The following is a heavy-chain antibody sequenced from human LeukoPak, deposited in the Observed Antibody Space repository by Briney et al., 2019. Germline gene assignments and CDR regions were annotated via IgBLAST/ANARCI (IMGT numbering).Heavy chain of an antibody. Sequence: GGSLRLSCAASGFTFSSYSMNWVRQAPGKGLEWVSYSSSSSTIYYADSVKGRFTISRDNAKNSLYLQMNSLRAEDTAVYYCARDQSGSYYYYYYMDVWGKGTTVTVSS. D-gene: IGHD1-26*01. CDR2: SSSSSTI. CDR3: ARDQSGSYYYYYYMDV. V-gene: IGHV3-48*01. J-gene: IGHJ6*03. CDR1: GFTFSSYS.